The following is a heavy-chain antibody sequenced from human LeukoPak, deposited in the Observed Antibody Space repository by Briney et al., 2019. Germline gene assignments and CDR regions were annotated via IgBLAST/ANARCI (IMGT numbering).Heavy chain of an antibody. J-gene: IGHJ4*02. CDR2: ISSSGSTI. CDR3: AREVGATTGFDY. V-gene: IGHV3-48*03. D-gene: IGHD1-26*01. CDR1: GFTFSSYE. Sequence: GGSLRLSCAASGFTFSSYEMNWVRQVPGKGLEWVSYISSSGSTIYYADSVKGRFTISRDNAKNSLYLQMNSLRAEDTAVHYCAREVGATTGFDYWGQGTLVTVSS.